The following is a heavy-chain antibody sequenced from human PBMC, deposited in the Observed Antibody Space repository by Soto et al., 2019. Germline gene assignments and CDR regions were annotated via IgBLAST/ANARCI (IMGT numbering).Heavy chain of an antibody. D-gene: IGHD1-1*01. CDR2: IYYSGST. CDR3: SRWPQLEPRFDY. J-gene: IGHJ4*02. Sequence: QVQLQESGPGLVKPSQTLSLTCTVSGGSISSGGYYWSWIRQHPGKGLEWIGYIYYSGSTYYNPSLKSRVTISIDTSTNQFSLKLSSVTAADTAVYYCSRWPQLEPRFDYWGQGTLVTVSS. V-gene: IGHV4-31*03. CDR1: GGSISSGGYY.